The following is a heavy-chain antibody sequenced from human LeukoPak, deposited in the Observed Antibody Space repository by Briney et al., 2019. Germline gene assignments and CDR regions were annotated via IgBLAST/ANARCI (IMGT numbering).Heavy chain of an antibody. Sequence: SLRLSSAASGFTFDDYAMHWVRQAPGKDLEWVSGISWNSGSIGYADSVKGRFTISRDNAKNSLYLQMNSLRAEDTALYYCAKDMYYDILTDPGNPYGMDVWGQGTTVTVSS. D-gene: IGHD3-9*01. V-gene: IGHV3-9*01. J-gene: IGHJ6*02. CDR1: GFTFDDYA. CDR2: ISWNSGSI. CDR3: AKDMYYDILTDPGNPYGMDV.